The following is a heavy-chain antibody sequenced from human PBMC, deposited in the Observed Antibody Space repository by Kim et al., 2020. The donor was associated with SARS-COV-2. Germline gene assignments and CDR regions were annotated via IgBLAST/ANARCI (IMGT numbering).Heavy chain of an antibody. CDR3: ANHRPYGDPFDY. Sequence: YYACSMKGRFTISRDNSKNTLYLQMNSLRAEDTAVYYCANHRPYGDPFDYWGQGTLVTVSS. D-gene: IGHD4-17*01. J-gene: IGHJ4*02. V-gene: IGHV3-23*01.